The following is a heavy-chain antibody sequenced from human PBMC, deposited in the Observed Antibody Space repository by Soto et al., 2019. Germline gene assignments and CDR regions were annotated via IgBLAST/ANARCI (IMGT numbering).Heavy chain of an antibody. D-gene: IGHD6-13*01. CDR2: ISGSGGST. V-gene: IGHV3-23*01. CDR1: GFTFSSYA. CDR3: AKDLGYSSSWYRDDAFDL. J-gene: IGHJ3*01. Sequence: PGGSLRLSCAASGFTFSSYAMSWGRQAPGKGLEWVSAISGSGGSTYYADSVKGRFTISRDNSKNTLYLQMNSLRAQDTAVYYCAKDLGYSSSWYRDDAFDLWGQRTMVTVSS.